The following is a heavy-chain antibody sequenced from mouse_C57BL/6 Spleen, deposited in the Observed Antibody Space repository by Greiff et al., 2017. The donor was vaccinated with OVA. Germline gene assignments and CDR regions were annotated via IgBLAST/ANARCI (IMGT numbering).Heavy chain of an antibody. V-gene: IGHV1-66*01. J-gene: IGHJ4*01. CDR1: GYSFTSYY. D-gene: IGHD2-4*01. CDR2: IYPGSGNT. Sequence: QVQLQQSGPELVKPGASVKISCKASGYSFTSYYIHWVKQRPGQGLEWIGWIYPGSGNTKYNEKFKGKATLTADKSSSTAYMQLSSLTSEDSAVYYCARNDYEVGSMDYWGQGTSVTVSS. CDR3: ARNDYEVGSMDY.